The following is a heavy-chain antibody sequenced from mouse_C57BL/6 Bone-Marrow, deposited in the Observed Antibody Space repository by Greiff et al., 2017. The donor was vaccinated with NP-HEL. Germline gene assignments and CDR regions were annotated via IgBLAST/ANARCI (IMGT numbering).Heavy chain of an antibody. V-gene: IGHV1-69*01. CDR2: IDPSDSHT. Sequence: QVQLKQPGAELVMPGASVKLSCKASGYTFTSYWMHWVKQRPGQGLEWIGEIDPSDSHTNYNQKFKGKSTLTVDKSSSTAYMQISRLTSEDSAVYYCAREDPIYGSSPSWYFDVWGTGTTVTVSS. CDR3: AREDPIYGSSPSWYFDV. D-gene: IGHD1-1*01. J-gene: IGHJ1*03. CDR1: GYTFTSYW.